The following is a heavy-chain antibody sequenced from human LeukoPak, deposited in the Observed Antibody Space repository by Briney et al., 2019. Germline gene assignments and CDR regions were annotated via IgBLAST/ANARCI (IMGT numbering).Heavy chain of an antibody. V-gene: IGHV1-8*01. J-gene: IGHJ4*02. CDR1: GYTFTSYD. Sequence: ASVKVSCKASGYTFTSYDINWVRQATGQGLEWMGWMNPNSGNTGYAQKFQGRVTMTRNTSISTAYMELSSLRSEDTAVYYCARAIYYDSSGYYYYFDYWGQETLVTVSS. CDR2: MNPNSGNT. CDR3: ARAIYYDSSGYYYYFDY. D-gene: IGHD3-22*01.